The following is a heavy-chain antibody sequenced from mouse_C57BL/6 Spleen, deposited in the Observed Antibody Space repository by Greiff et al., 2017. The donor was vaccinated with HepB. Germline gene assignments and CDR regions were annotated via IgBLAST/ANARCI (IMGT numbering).Heavy chain of an antibody. CDR2: IHPNSGST. CDR3: ASSAAAQATDY. V-gene: IGHV1-64*01. Sequence: VKLVESGAELVKPGASVKLSCKASGYTFTSYWMHWVKQRPGQGLEWIGMIHPNSGSTNYNEKFKSKATLTVDKSSSTAYMQLSSLTSEDSAVYYCASSAAAQATDYWGQGTTLTVSS. J-gene: IGHJ2*01. D-gene: IGHD3-2*02. CDR1: GYTFTSYW.